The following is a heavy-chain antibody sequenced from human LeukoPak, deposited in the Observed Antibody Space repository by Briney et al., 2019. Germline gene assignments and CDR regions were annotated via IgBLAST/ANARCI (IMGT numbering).Heavy chain of an antibody. V-gene: IGHV3-7*01. CDR3: ARDTEGCFDY. CDR1: GFTFSSYW. J-gene: IGHJ4*02. CDR2: IKQDGSEK. Sequence: PGGSLRLSCVASGFTFSSYWMSWVRQAPGDGLEWVASIKQDGSEKYYVDSVKGRFTISRDNAKNSLYLQMNSLRAEDTAVYYCARDTEGCFDYWGQGTLVTVCS.